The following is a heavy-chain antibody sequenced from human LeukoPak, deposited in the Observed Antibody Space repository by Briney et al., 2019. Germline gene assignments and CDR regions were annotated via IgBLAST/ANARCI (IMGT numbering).Heavy chain of an antibody. CDR2: IYSGGST. V-gene: IGHV3-66*02. Sequence: GGSLRLSCAASGFTVSGNYMSWVRQAPGKGLEWVSVIYSGGSTYYADSVKGRFTISRDNSKNTLYLQMNSLRAEDTAVYYCARCRRSGWYVYFDYWGQGTLVTVSS. J-gene: IGHJ4*02. D-gene: IGHD6-19*01. CDR3: ARCRRSGWYVYFDY. CDR1: GFTVSGNY.